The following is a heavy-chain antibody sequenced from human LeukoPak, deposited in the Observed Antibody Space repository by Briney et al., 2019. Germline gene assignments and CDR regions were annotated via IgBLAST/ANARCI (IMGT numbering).Heavy chain of an antibody. CDR1: GFTFSSYA. V-gene: IGHV3-23*01. D-gene: IGHD3-22*01. CDR2: ISGSGGST. CDR3: AKDKFHGAVVITKYNWFDP. Sequence: GGSLRLSCAASGFTFSSYAMSWVRQAPGKGLEWVSAISGSGGSTYYADSMKGRFTISRDNSKNTLYLQMNSLRAEDTAVYYCAKDKFHGAVVITKYNWFDPWGQGTLVTVSS. J-gene: IGHJ5*02.